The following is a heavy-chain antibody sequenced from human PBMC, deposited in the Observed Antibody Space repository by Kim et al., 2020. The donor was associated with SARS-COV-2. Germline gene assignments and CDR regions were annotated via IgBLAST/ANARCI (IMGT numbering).Heavy chain of an antibody. CDR3: ARVALTTESRYSSSVGYYYYGMDV. J-gene: IGHJ6*02. V-gene: IGHV4-34*01. Sequence: SETLSLTCAVYGGSFSGYYWSWIRQPPGKGLEWIGEINHSGSTNYNPSLKSRVTISVDTSKNQFSLKLSSVTAADTAVYYCARVALTTESRYSSSVGYYYYGMDVWGQGTTVTVSS. CDR2: INHSGST. CDR1: GGSFSGYY. D-gene: IGHD6-6*01.